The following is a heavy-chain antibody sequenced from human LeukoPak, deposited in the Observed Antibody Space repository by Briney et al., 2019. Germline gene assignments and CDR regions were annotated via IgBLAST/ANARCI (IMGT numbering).Heavy chain of an antibody. Sequence: GSLRLSCAASGFTFRSYAMSWIRQPPGKGLEWIGEINHSGSTNYNPSLKSRVTISVDTSKNQFSLKLSSVTAADTAVYYCARGGSGSYRFKNWFDPWGQGTLVTVSS. CDR2: INHSGST. CDR1: GFTFRSYA. J-gene: IGHJ5*02. V-gene: IGHV4-34*01. D-gene: IGHD3-10*01. CDR3: ARGGSGSYRFKNWFDP.